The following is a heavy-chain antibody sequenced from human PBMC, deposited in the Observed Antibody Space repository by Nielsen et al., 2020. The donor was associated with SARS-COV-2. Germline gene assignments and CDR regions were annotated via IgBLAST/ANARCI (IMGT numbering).Heavy chain of an antibody. V-gene: IGHV4-34*01. CDR3: ARLEDGGFDY. J-gene: IGHJ4*02. CDR1: GGSFSGYY. CDR2: IYYSGST. D-gene: IGHD3-10*01. Sequence: GSLRLSCAVYGGSFSGYYWSWIRQPPGKGLEWIGSIYYSGSTYYNPSLKSRVTISVDTSKNQFSLKLSSVTAADTAVYYCARLEDGGFDYWGQGTLVTVSS.